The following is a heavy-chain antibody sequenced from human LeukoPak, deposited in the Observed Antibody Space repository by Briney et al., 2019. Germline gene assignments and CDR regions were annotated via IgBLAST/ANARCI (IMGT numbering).Heavy chain of an antibody. Sequence: GGSLRLSCAASGFSVVSYYMTWVRQAPGKGLEWVSVIYSGGAAFYTDSVKGRFTISRDNSKNTLYLQMNSLRAEDTAVYYCARGDSSGWNYWGQGTLVTVSS. CDR3: ARGDSSGWNY. D-gene: IGHD6-19*01. V-gene: IGHV3-53*05. CDR2: IYSGGAA. CDR1: GFSVVSYY. J-gene: IGHJ4*02.